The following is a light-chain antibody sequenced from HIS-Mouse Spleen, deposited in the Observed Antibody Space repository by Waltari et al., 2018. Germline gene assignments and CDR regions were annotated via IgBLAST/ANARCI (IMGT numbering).Light chain of an antibody. Sequence: EIVLTQSPGTLSLSPGERATLSCRASQSVSSSYLAWYQQKPGQAPRLRIYGASSRATCIPGRFSGSGSGTDFTLTISRLEPEDFAVYYCQQYGSSPWTFGQGTKVEIK. CDR1: QSVSSSY. V-gene: IGKV3-20*01. J-gene: IGKJ1*01. CDR2: GAS. CDR3: QQYGSSPWT.